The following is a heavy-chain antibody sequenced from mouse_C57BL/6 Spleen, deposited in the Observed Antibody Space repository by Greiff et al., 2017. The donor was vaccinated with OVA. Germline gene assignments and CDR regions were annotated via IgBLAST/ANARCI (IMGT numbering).Heavy chain of an antibody. Sequence: QVHVKQPGTELVKPGASVKLSCKASGYTFTSYWMHWVKQRPGQGLEWIGIINPSNGGTNYNEKFKSKATLTVDKSSSTAYMQLSSLTSEDSAVYYGARSKTAQRFDYWGQGTTLTVSS. CDR2: INPSNGGT. CDR3: ARSKTAQRFDY. D-gene: IGHD3-2*02. V-gene: IGHV1-53*01. J-gene: IGHJ2*01. CDR1: GYTFTSYW.